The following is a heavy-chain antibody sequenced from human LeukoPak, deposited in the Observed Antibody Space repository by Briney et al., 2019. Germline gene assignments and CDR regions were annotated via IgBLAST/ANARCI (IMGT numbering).Heavy chain of an antibody. Sequence: PSETLSLTCTVSGGSISSGGYYWSWIRQHPGKGLEWIGYIYYSGSTYYNPSLKSRVTISVDTSKNQFSLKLSSVTAADTAVYYCARRPTVTVLLLRSSDAFDICGQGTMVTVSS. CDR2: IYYSGST. D-gene: IGHD4-17*01. V-gene: IGHV4-31*03. CDR1: GGSISSGGYY. CDR3: ARRPTVTVLLLRSSDAFDI. J-gene: IGHJ3*02.